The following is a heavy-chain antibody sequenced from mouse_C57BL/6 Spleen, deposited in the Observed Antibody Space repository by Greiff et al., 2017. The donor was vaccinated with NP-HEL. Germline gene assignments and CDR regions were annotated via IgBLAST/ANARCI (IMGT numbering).Heavy chain of an antibody. CDR2: ISYDGSN. D-gene: IGHD2-5*01. J-gene: IGHJ3*01. Sequence: EVKLVESGPGLVKPSQSLSLTCSVTGYSITSGYYWNWIRQFPGNKLEWMGYISYDGSNNYNPSLKNRISITRDTSKNQFFLKLNSVTTEDTATYYCAREGYSNYVFAYWGQGTLVTVSA. CDR3: AREGYSNYVFAY. CDR1: GYSITSGYY. V-gene: IGHV3-6*01.